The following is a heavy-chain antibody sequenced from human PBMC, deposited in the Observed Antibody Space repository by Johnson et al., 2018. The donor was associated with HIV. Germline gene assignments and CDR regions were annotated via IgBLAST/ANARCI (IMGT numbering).Heavy chain of an antibody. J-gene: IGHJ3*02. CDR2: INWNGGST. V-gene: IGHV3-20*04. CDR3: ARADGSYYDRASWAFDI. Sequence: VQVVESGGGVVRPGGSLRLSCAASGFTFDDYGMSWVRQAPGKGLEWVSGINWNGGSTGYADSVKGRFTISRDNAKNSLYLQMNSLRAEDTAVYYCARADGSYYDRASWAFDIWGQGTMVTVSS. D-gene: IGHD1-26*01. CDR1: GFTFDDYG.